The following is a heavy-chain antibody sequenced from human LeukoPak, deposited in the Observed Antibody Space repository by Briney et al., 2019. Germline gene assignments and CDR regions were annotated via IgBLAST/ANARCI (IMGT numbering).Heavy chain of an antibody. Sequence: GESLKISCKGSGYRFTSYWIGWVRQAPGQGLEWTGWINPNSGGTIYAQKFQGRVTMTRDTSISTAYMELSRLRSDDTAVYYCAREASGVAGTRASWFDPWGRGTLVTVSS. V-gene: IGHV1-2*02. CDR3: AREASGVAGTRASWFDP. J-gene: IGHJ5*02. D-gene: IGHD6-19*01. CDR2: INPNSGGT. CDR1: GYRFTSYW.